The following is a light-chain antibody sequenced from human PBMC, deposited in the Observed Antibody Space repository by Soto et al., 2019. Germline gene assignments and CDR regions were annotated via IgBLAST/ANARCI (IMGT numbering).Light chain of an antibody. CDR3: QQYNGT. V-gene: IGKV1-5*03. Sequence: IQTTQSPSILSASVGGRVTITCRASQSISSGLAWYQQKAGKAPKLLIYKASSLETGVPSRFNGSGFGTQFTLTISSLQPNEFATYYCQQYNGTFGQGTRLEI. CDR1: QSISSG. CDR2: KAS. J-gene: IGKJ5*01.